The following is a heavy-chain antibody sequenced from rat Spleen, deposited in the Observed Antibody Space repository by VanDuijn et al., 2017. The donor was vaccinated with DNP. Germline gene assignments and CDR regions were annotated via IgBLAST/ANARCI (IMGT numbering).Heavy chain of an antibody. V-gene: IGHV5-25*01. CDR2: ISTSGGST. CDR1: GFTFSNYD. Sequence: EVQLVESGGGLVQPGRSLKLSCAASGFTFSNYDMAWVRQAPTKGLEWVASISTSGGSTYYRDSVKGRFTVSRDNAYSTLYLQMDSLRSEDTATYFCARFNFDYWGQGVMVTVSS. CDR3: ARFNFDY. J-gene: IGHJ2*01.